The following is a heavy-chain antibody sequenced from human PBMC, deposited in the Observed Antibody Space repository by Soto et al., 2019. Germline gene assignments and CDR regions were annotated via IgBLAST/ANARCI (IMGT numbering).Heavy chain of an antibody. V-gene: IGHV1-3*01. D-gene: IGHD5-18*01. J-gene: IGHJ4*02. Sequence: HVELVQSGAAVKKPGASVTISCKASGYTFTDYALHWVRQAPGQRLEWMGWLNAGVGNTLYSQKFQGRITITRDTSASTAYMELKSLKSEETAIYYCARDTGYTFGSLNYWGPGTLVTVSS. CDR2: LNAGVGNT. CDR3: ARDTGYTFGSLNY. CDR1: GYTFTDYA.